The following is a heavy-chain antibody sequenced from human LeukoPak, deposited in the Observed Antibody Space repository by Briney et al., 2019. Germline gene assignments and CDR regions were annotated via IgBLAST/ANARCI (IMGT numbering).Heavy chain of an antibody. Sequence: SETLSLTCTVSGGSISSGGYYWSWIRQHPGKGLEWIGYIYYSGSTNYNPSLKSRVTISVDTSKNQFSLKLSSVTAADTAVYYCARRSVTTRYGMDVWGQGTTVTVSS. CDR2: IYYSGST. D-gene: IGHD4-4*01. CDR3: ARRSVTTRYGMDV. J-gene: IGHJ6*02. CDR1: GGSISSGGYY. V-gene: IGHV4-61*08.